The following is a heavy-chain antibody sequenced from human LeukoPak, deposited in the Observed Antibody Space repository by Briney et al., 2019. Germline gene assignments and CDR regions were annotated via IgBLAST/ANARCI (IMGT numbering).Heavy chain of an antibody. CDR3: ARVTGGYSYYFDY. Sequence: ASVKVSCKASGYTFTSYYMHCVRPAPGQGLEWMGIINPSGGSTSYAQKFQGRVTMTRDTSTSTVYMELSSLTSEDTAVYYCARVTGGYSYYFDYWGQGTLSPSPQ. V-gene: IGHV1-46*01. CDR1: GYTFTSYY. D-gene: IGHD2-15*01. CDR2: INPSGGST. J-gene: IGHJ4*02.